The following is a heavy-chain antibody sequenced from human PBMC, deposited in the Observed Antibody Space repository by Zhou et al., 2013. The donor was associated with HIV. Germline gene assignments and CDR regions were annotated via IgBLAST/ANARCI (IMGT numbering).Heavy chain of an antibody. CDR3: ASYGPGYNWMYS. J-gene: IGHJ4*02. D-gene: IGHD1-20*01. Sequence: QVQLVQSGAEVKKPGASVKVSCKPSRYTFTDFYMHWVRQAPGQGLEWMGWILPNTDATKYAPRFQGRVTMTRDTSISTIYMELRGLRSDDTALYFCASYGPGYNWMYSWGQGTLVTVSS. CDR2: ILPNTDAT. CDR1: RYTFTDFY. V-gene: IGHV1-2*02.